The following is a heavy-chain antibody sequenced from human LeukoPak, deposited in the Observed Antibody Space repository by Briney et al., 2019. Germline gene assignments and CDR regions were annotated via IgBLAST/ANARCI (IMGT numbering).Heavy chain of an antibody. D-gene: IGHD6-13*01. CDR1: GFTLSRYG. CDR3: AGAFIAAVVYCIDA. Sequence: PGGSLRLSCPASGFTLSRYGIRSVRQAPGKGLEWVAVIWYDGSNEYYADSVKGRFTISRDNSKNTLYLQMNSLRAEDTAVYYCAGAFIAAVVYCIDAWGQGTTVTVSS. CDR2: IWYDGSNE. V-gene: IGHV3-33*01. J-gene: IGHJ6*02.